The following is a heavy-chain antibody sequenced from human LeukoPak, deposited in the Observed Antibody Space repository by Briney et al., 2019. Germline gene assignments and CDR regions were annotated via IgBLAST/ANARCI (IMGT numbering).Heavy chain of an antibody. D-gene: IGHD2-21*02. CDR3: ARSHIVAVTGFAFDI. Sequence: SETLSLTCAVSGGSISSSNWWSWVRQPPGKGLEWIGEIYHSGSTNYNPSLKSRVTITVDTSKNQFSLKLSSVAAADTTVYYCARSHIVAVTGFAFDIWGQGTLVTVSS. J-gene: IGHJ3*02. CDR2: IYHSGST. V-gene: IGHV4-4*02. CDR1: GGSISSSNW.